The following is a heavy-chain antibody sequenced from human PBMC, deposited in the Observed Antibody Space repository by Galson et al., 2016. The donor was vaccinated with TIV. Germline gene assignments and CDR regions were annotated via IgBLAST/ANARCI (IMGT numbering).Heavy chain of an antibody. CDR2: TYYTSKWNT. CDR3: SRGNWNYGMGGAMDV. D-gene: IGHD1-7*01. V-gene: IGHV6-1*01. CDR1: GDSVSGNTAA. Sequence: CAISGDSVSGNTAAWNWVRQSPSRGLEWLGRTYYTSKWNTDYAVSVKGRIIIRPDTSMNQVSLQLSSVIPDDTAVYYCSRGNWNYGMGGAMDVWGQGIQVTVS. J-gene: IGHJ4*02.